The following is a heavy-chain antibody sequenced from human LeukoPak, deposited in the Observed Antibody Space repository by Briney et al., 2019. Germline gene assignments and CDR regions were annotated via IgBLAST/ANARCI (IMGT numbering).Heavy chain of an antibody. Sequence: PGGSLRLSCAASGFTFSSYWMHWVRQAPGKGLGWVSRINIDESITTYADSVKGRFTISRDNAKNTLYLQMDSLRAEDTAVYYCVRDVTTVLDYWGQGTLVTVSS. D-gene: IGHD4-17*01. CDR2: INIDESIT. V-gene: IGHV3-74*01. CDR1: GFTFSSYW. CDR3: VRDVTTVLDY. J-gene: IGHJ4*02.